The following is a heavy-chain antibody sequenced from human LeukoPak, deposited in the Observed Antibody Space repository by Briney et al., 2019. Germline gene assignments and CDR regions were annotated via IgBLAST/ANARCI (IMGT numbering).Heavy chain of an antibody. CDR2: IKSDGSST. J-gene: IGHJ4*02. D-gene: IGHD4-23*01. CDR3: ARAVGNSEDFDY. V-gene: IGHV3-74*01. Sequence: PGGSLSLSCGASGFLFGDYWMHWVRQAPGKGLVWVSRIKSDGSSTNYADSVKGRFTISRDNAKNTLYLQMNSLRAEDTAVYYCARAVGNSEDFDYWGQGTLVTVSS. CDR1: GFLFGDYW.